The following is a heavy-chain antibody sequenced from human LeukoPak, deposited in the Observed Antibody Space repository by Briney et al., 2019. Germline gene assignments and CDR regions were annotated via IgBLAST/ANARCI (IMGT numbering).Heavy chain of an antibody. J-gene: IGHJ6*02. CDR1: GYTFTGYY. CDR2: INPNSGGT. D-gene: IGHD2-2*01. Sequence: ASVKVSCKASGYTFTGYYMHWVRQAPGQGLEWMGWINPNSGGTNYAQKFQGRVTMTRDTSISTAYMELSRLRSDDTAVYYCARDVEGYCSSTSCHGMADYYYGMDVWGQGTTVTVSS. V-gene: IGHV1-2*02. CDR3: ARDVEGYCSSTSCHGMADYYYGMDV.